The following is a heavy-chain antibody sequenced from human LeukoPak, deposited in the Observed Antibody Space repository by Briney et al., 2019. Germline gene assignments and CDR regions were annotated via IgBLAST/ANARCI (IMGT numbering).Heavy chain of an antibody. V-gene: IGHV1-8*01. CDR3: ARERDYYDRNGYPNNWFDP. CDR2: MNPNSGNT. CDR1: GYTFTSYD. D-gene: IGHD3-22*01. J-gene: IGHJ5*02. Sequence: GASVKVSCKASGYTFTSYDINWVRQATGQGLEWMGWMNPNSGNTGYAQKFQGRVTITIDTSASTAYMELRSLKSEDTAVYYCARERDYYDRNGYPNNWFDPWGQGTLVTVSS.